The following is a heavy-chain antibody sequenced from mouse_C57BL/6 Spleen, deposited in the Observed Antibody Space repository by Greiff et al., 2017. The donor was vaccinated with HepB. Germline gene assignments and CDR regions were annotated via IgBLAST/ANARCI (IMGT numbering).Heavy chain of an antibody. V-gene: IGHV14-4*01. CDR3: TTPRYGSSGTWFAY. J-gene: IGHJ3*01. CDR2: IDPENGDT. CDR1: GFNIKDDY. D-gene: IGHD1-1*01. Sequence: EVQLQQSGAELVRPGASVKLSCTASGFNIKDDYMHWVKQRPEQGLEWIGWIDPENGDTEYASKFQGKATITADTSSNTAYLQLSSLTSEDTAVYYCTTPRYGSSGTWFAYWGQGTLVTVSA.